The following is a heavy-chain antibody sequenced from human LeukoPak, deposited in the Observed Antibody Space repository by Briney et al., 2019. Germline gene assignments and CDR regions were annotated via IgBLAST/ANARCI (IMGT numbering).Heavy chain of an antibody. CDR1: GFIFSNYW. J-gene: IGHJ4*02. D-gene: IGHD5-12*01. V-gene: IGHV3-7*01. CDR2: IGQDGSER. CDR3: ARDWGSTGYDLYDS. Sequence: PGGSLRLSCAASGFIFSNYWMTWVRQAPGKGLEWVAHIGQDGSERHYVDSVKDRFTISRDNAKNSLDLQMDSLRAEDTAVYYCARDWGSTGYDLYDSWGQGTLVTVSS.